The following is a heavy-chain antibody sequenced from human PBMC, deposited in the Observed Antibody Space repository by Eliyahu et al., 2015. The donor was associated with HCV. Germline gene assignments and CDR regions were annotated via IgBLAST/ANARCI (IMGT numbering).Heavy chain of an antibody. CDR3: ARGLPRGYCSSTSCLLPPFTVMDV. Sequence: QVQLVQSGAEVKKPGSSVKVSCKASGGTFSSYTIIWXRQAPGQGLEWMGRIIPILGIANYAQKFQGRVTITADKSTSTAYMELSSLRSEDTAVYYCARGLPRGYCSSTSCLLPPFTVMDVWGQGTTVTVSS. D-gene: IGHD2-2*01. V-gene: IGHV1-69*02. J-gene: IGHJ6*02. CDR2: IIPILGIA. CDR1: GGTFSSYT.